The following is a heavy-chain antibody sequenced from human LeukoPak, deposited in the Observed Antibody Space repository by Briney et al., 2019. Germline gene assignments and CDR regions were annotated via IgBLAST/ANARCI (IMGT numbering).Heavy chain of an antibody. J-gene: IGHJ4*02. V-gene: IGHV3-23*01. D-gene: IGHD3-22*01. CDR3: AKRGVVIRVILVGFHKEAYYFDS. CDR1: GITLSNYG. CDR2: MSGGGGRT. Sequence: GGSLRLSCAVSGITLSNYGMSWFRQAPGKGLEWVAGMSGGGGRTNYADSVKGRFTISRDNPKNTLYLQMNNLRAEDTAVYFCAKRGVVIRVILVGFHKEAYYFDSWGQGALVTVSS.